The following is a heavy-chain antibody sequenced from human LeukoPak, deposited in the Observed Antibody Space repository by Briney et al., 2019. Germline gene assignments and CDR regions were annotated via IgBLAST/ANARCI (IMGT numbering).Heavy chain of an antibody. CDR3: ARLGRITMVWGVIRSFDY. J-gene: IGHJ4*02. CDR1: GGSFSGYY. Sequence: SETLSLTCAVYGGSFSGYYWSWIRQPPGKGLEWIGEINHSGSTNYNPSLKSRVTISVDTSKNQFSLKLSSVTAADTAVYYCARLGRITMVWGVIRSFDYWGQGTLVTVSS. V-gene: IGHV4-34*01. CDR2: INHSGST. D-gene: IGHD3-10*01.